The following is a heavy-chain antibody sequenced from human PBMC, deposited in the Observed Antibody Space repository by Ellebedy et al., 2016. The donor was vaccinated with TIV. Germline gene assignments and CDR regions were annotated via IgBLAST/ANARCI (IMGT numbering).Heavy chain of an antibody. Sequence: GESLKISCAASGFTFSNYWMSWVRQAPGKGLEWVANIKQDGSEKYYVDSVKGRFTISRDNAKNSLYLQMHSLRAEDTAVYYCVRGQGSGVGAPYWGQGTRVTVSS. CDR2: IKQDGSEK. J-gene: IGHJ4*02. D-gene: IGHD1-26*01. V-gene: IGHV3-7*01. CDR3: VRGQGSGVGAPY. CDR1: GFTFSNYW.